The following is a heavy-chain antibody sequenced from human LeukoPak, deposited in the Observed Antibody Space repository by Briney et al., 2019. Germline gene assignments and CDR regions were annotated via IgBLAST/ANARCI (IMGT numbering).Heavy chain of an antibody. CDR2: LYDSGST. D-gene: IGHD2-21*01. Sequence: SETLSLTCTVSGCSISSGGYCWSWIRPHPGKGLEWIGYLYDSGSTYYNPTLQSRVTIQQDTSKNQFSLKLSSVTAADPAVYYCARKLWRYAFDIWGQRTMVTVSS. CDR1: GCSISSGGYC. J-gene: IGHJ3*02. V-gene: IGHV4-31*03. CDR3: ARKLWRYAFDI.